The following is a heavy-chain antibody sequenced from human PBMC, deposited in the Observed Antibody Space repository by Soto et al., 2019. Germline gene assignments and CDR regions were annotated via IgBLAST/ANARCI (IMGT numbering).Heavy chain of an antibody. CDR3: AKSVSRVASPFDY. CDR2: ISYDGSNK. D-gene: IGHD2-15*01. J-gene: IGHJ4*02. Sequence: GSLRLSCAASGXTFSSYGMHWVRQAPGKGLEWVAVISYDGSNKYYADSVKGRFTISRDNSKNTLYLQMNSLRAEDTDVYYCAKSVSRVASPFDYWGQGTLGPVS. V-gene: IGHV3-30*18. CDR1: GXTFSSYG.